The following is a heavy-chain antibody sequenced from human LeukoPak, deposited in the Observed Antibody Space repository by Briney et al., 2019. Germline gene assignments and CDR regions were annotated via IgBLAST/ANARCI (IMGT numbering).Heavy chain of an antibody. D-gene: IGHD3-9*01. V-gene: IGHV3-7*03. CDR3: AKDIHTNYYDILTGYGDAFDI. CDR2: IRGDGSLK. J-gene: IGHJ3*02. Sequence: GGSLRLSCAASDFSFSNYWMTWLRQAPGKGLEWVANIRGDGSLKYYLDSVTGRFTISRDNAKNSLYLQMNSLRAEDTALYYCAKDIHTNYYDILTGYGDAFDIRGQGTMVTVSS. CDR1: DFSFSNYW.